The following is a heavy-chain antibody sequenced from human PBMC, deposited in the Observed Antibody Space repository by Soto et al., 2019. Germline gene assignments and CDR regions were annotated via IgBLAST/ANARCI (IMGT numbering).Heavy chain of an antibody. J-gene: IGHJ6*03. CDR2: VYNSGGS. Sequence: QGHLQESGPGLVQPSETLSLTCTVSGVSISSDCWSWIRQPPGKGLEWIGYVYNSGGSSYNPSLKGRVTISIDTSENQVYLKLTSVTAADTAVYFCARCPFSRESRHYFYMDVWGKGTTVTVSS. D-gene: IGHD6-6*01. V-gene: IGHV4-59*13. CDR1: GVSISSDC. CDR3: ARCPFSRESRHYFYMDV.